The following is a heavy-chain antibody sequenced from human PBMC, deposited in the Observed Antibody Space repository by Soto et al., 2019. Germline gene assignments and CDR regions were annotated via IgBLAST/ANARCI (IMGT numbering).Heavy chain of an antibody. D-gene: IGHD6-19*01. CDR3: VKNRLGTAGTFDY. CDR2: ITGGGDNT. CDR1: GFTFSNFD. Sequence: PGGSLRLSCAVSGFTFSNFDMAWVRQAPGKGLEWVSSITGGGDNTDYADSVKGRFTISRDNSRNTLHLQMKSLTAEDTALYYCVKNRLGTAGTFDYWGQGTRVTVYS. V-gene: IGHV3-23*01. J-gene: IGHJ4*02.